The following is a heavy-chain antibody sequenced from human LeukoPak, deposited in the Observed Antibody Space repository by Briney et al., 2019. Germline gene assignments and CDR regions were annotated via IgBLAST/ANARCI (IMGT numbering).Heavy chain of an antibody. D-gene: IGHD2-2*02. CDR1: GGSISGFY. Sequence: SETLSLTCTVSGGSISGFYWSWIRQPPGKGLEWIGYSYFAGETNYNPSLESRVSISVDMSKNQFSLKLSSVTATDTAVYYCARGPKCSSSSCHIAPGHWFDPWGQGTLVTVSS. CDR2: SYFAGET. J-gene: IGHJ5*02. V-gene: IGHV4-4*09. CDR3: ARGPKCSSSSCHIAPGHWFDP.